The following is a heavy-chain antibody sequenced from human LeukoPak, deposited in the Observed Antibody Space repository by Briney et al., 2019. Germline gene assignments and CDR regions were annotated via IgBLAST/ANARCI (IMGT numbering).Heavy chain of an antibody. CDR2: ITSSGNTI. D-gene: IGHD2/OR15-2a*01. V-gene: IGHV3-11*04. J-gene: IGHJ4*02. CDR1: GFTFSDFY. Sequence: GGSLRLSCAASGFTFSDFYMTWIRQAPGKGLEWVSYITSSGNTIYYADSVKGRFTISRDNAKNSLYLQMNSLRAEDTAVYYCARDLGVSWDYWGQGTLVTVSS. CDR3: ARDLGVSWDY.